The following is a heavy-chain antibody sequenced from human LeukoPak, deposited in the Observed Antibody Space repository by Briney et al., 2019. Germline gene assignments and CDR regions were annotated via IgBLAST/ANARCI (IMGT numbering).Heavy chain of an antibody. CDR2: IYRGGST. V-gene: IGHV3-66*01. Sequence: GGSLRLSCAAAGFTVSINYISSVRQAPGKGLEWLSVIYRGGSTSYAASVKGRFTISRDNYKNTLYLQMNRLRAEDTAVYYCARRWFGEDDAFDIWGQGTMVTVSS. CDR3: ARRWFGEDDAFDI. CDR1: GFTVSINY. D-gene: IGHD3-10*01. J-gene: IGHJ3*02.